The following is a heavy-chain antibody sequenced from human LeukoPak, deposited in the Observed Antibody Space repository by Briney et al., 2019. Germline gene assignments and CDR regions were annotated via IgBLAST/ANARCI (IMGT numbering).Heavy chain of an antibody. CDR3: AQGDYYYDSRVLGYYYGMDV. Sequence: SETLSLTCTVSGVSISNNYYWGWIRQPPGKGLEWIGEIIHSGSTNYNPSLKSRVTISVDTSKNQFSLKLSSVTAADTAVYYCAQGDYYYDSRVLGYYYGMDVWGQGTTVTVSS. CDR2: IIHSGST. J-gene: IGHJ6*02. V-gene: IGHV4-34*12. D-gene: IGHD3-22*01. CDR1: GVSISNNYY.